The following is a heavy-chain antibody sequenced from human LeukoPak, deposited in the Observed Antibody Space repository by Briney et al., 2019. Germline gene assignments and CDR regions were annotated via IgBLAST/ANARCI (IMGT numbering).Heavy chain of an antibody. V-gene: IGHV3-23*01. J-gene: IGHJ3*02. Sequence: PGGSLRLSCAASGFTFSSSAMSWVRQAPGKGLEWVSAISNNGGYTYYADSVQGRFTISRDNSKSTLCLQMNSLRAEDTAVYYCAKLQDSSGWYLPEDAFDIWGQGTMVTVSS. CDR3: AKLQDSSGWYLPEDAFDI. CDR2: ISNNGGYT. CDR1: GFTFSSSA. D-gene: IGHD6-19*01.